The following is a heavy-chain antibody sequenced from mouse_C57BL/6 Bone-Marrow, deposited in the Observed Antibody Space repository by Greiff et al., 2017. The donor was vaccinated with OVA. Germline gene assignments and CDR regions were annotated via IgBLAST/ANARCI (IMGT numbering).Heavy chain of an antibody. CDR1: GFTFSSYA. CDR3: TRDLFDYDGGVDY. V-gene: IGHV5-9-1*02. D-gene: IGHD2-4*01. Sequence: EVKLVESGAGLVKPGGSLKLSCAASGFTFSSYAMSWVRQTQEQRLEWVAYISSGGDYIYYADTVKGRFTISRDKARNTLYLQMSSLKSEDTAMYYCTRDLFDYDGGVDYWGQGTTLTVSS. CDR2: ISSGGDYI. J-gene: IGHJ2*01.